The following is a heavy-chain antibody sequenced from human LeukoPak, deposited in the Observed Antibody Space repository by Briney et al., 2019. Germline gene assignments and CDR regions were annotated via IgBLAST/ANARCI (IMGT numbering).Heavy chain of an antibody. Sequence: GASVKVSCKASGYTFTSYGISWVRQAPGQGLEWMGWINPNSGGTNYAQKFQGRVTMTRDTSISTAYMELSRLRSDDTAVYYCARDPDPIVVVPAAIEGGHYWGQGTLVTVSS. CDR2: INPNSGGT. CDR3: ARDPDPIVVVPAAIEGGHY. J-gene: IGHJ4*02. D-gene: IGHD2-2*02. V-gene: IGHV1-2*02. CDR1: GYTFTSYG.